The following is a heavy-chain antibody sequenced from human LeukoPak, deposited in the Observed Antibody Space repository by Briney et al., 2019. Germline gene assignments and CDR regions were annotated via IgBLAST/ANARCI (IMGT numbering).Heavy chain of an antibody. V-gene: IGHV3-23*01. CDR1: GFTLSSYA. CDR3: ARDRRHVLDSSGYYNWFDP. J-gene: IGHJ5*02. Sequence: GGSLRLSCAASGFTLSSYAMSWVRQAPGKGLEWVSAISDTGNTYHADSVKGRFTISRDNAKNSLYLQMNSLRAEDTAVYYCARDRRHVLDSSGYYNWFDPWGQGTLVTVSS. CDR2: ISDTGNT. D-gene: IGHD3-22*01.